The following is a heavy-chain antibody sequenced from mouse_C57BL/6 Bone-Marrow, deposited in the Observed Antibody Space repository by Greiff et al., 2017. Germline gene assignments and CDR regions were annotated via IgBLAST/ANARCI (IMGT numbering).Heavy chain of an antibody. CDR3: TSLIYYDYGLFAY. D-gene: IGHD2-4*01. V-gene: IGHV14-4*01. J-gene: IGHJ3*01. CDR1: GFNIKDDY. CDR2: IDPENGDT. Sequence: VQLQQSGAELVRPGASVKLSCTASGFNIKDDYMHWVKQRPEQGLEWIGCIDPENGDTEYASKFQGKATITAVTSSNTAYLQLSSLTSEDTAFYYWTSLIYYDYGLFAYWGQGTLVTVSA.